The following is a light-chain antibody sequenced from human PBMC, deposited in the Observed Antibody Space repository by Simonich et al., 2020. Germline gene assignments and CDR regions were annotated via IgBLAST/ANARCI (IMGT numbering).Light chain of an antibody. CDR3: SSYTSSSTWV. V-gene: IGLV2-14*01. Sequence: QSALTQPASVSGSPGQSLTISFTGTSSNVGGYNYVSWYQKQPGKAPKLMIYDVSKRPSGVSNRFSGSKSGNTASLTISGLQAEDEADYYCSSYTSSSTWVFGGGTKLTVL. CDR2: DVS. J-gene: IGLJ3*02. CDR1: SSNVGGYNY.